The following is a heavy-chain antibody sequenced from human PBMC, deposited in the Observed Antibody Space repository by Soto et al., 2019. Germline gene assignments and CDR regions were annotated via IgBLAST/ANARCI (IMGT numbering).Heavy chain of an antibody. V-gene: IGHV1-46*01. CDR1: GYIFIHCF. D-gene: IGHD1-26*01. J-gene: IGHJ4*02. Sequence: QVQPVQSGAEMKQPGASVKLSCQASGYIFIHCFMHWVRQAPGQGLEWMGGINPSSGTTTYAQKFQGRVTVTRDTSTSTVYMELSSLGSGDTAMYYCARSLGETTSLFDYWGQGSLVTVSA. CDR3: ARSLGETTSLFDY. CDR2: INPSSGTT.